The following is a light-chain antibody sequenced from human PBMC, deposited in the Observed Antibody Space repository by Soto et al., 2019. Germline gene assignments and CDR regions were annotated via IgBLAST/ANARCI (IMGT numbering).Light chain of an antibody. CDR1: SSNIGTSS. CDR2: TTN. CDR3: AAWDDSRNGHV. Sequence: QSVLTQPHSASGTPGQRVTISCSGSSSNIGTSSVHWFQQLPGTAPKLLISTTNQRPSGVPERFSGSTSGTSASLAISGLQSEDEADYYCAAWDDSRNGHVFGTGTKLTVL. J-gene: IGLJ1*01. V-gene: IGLV1-44*01.